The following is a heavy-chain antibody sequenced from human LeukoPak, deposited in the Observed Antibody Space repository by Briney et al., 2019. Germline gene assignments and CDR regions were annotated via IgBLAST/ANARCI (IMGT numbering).Heavy chain of an antibody. Sequence: GGSLRLSCAASGVTVSGNYMSWVRQAPGKGLEWVSVIYGGGTTYYADSVKGRFTISRDISKNTLYLQMNSLRAEDTAVYYCASSSRNTYGVYWGQGTLVTVSS. CDR3: ASSSRNTYGVY. V-gene: IGHV3-53*01. J-gene: IGHJ4*02. CDR1: GVTVSGNY. D-gene: IGHD2-2*01. CDR2: IYGGGTT.